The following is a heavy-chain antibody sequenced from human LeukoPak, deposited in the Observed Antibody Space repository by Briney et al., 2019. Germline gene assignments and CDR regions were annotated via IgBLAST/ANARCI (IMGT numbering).Heavy chain of an antibody. CDR2: INPSGGST. V-gene: IGHV1-46*01. J-gene: IGHJ5*02. Sequence: ASVKVSCKASGYTFTSYYMHWVRQAPGQGLEWMGIINPSGGSTSYAQKFQGRVTMTRDTSTSTVYMELGSLRSEDTAVYYCARDRCSSTSCYPNDPWGQGTLVTVSS. CDR1: GYTFTSYY. CDR3: ARDRCSSTSCYPNDP. D-gene: IGHD2-2*01.